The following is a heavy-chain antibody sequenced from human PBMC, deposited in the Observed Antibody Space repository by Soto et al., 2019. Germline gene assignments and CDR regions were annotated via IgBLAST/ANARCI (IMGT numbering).Heavy chain of an antibody. D-gene: IGHD2-15*01. J-gene: IGHJ5*02. CDR3: APTRGYCSGGSCHPNWFDP. CDR2: IIPIFGTA. CDR1: GGTFSSYA. V-gene: IGHV1-69*01. Sequence: QVQLVQSGAEVKKPGSSVKVSCKASGGTFSSYAIRWVRQAPGQGLAWLGGIIPIFGTANYAQKFQGRVTITADESTSTAYMELSSLRSEDTAVYYCAPTRGYCSGGSCHPNWFDPCGQGTLVTVSS.